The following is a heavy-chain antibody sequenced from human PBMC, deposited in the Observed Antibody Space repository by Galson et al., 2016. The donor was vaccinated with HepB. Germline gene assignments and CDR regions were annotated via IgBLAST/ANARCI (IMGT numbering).Heavy chain of an antibody. J-gene: IGHJ4*03. CDR2: IKNKIDGGTT. Sequence: SLRLSCAASGFTFPNDWMSWVRQAPGKGLEWIGRIKNKIDGGTTDYAAPVKGRITISRDDSKNTLFLQMDSLKTDDTAVYYCTTDGPDYGDYDFVDCWGHGTLVTVSS. D-gene: IGHD4-17*01. V-gene: IGHV3-15*01. CDR1: GFTFPNDW. CDR3: TTDGPDYGDYDFVDC.